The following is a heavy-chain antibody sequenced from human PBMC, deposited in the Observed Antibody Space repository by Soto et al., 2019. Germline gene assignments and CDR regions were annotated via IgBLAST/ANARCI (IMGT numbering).Heavy chain of an antibody. J-gene: IGHJ4*02. CDR1: GFTFSSYG. V-gene: IGHV3-30*18. CDR3: AKDGSGWYYFDY. Sequence: QVQLVESGGGVVQPGRSLRLSCAASGFTFSSYGMHWVRQAPGKGLEWVAVISYDGSNKYYADSVKGRFTISRDNSMNTLYLQMNRLRAEDTAVYYCAKDGSGWYYFDYWGQGTLVTVSS. D-gene: IGHD6-19*01. CDR2: ISYDGSNK.